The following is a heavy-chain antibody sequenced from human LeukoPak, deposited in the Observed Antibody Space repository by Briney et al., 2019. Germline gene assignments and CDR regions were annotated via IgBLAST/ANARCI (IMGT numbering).Heavy chain of an antibody. D-gene: IGHD6-19*01. CDR3: AKYGNSGWVIDY. V-gene: IGHV4-59*08. CDR2: IYYTEGT. J-gene: IGHJ4*02. Sequence: SETLSLTCTVSGGSIGSNYWTWSRQPPRQGLEHNGYIYYTEGTNYNPSLKLRVTISVDMSKYQFSLKLSSVSAADTAVYFCAKYGNSGWVIDYWGQGTLVTVSS. CDR1: GGSIGSNY.